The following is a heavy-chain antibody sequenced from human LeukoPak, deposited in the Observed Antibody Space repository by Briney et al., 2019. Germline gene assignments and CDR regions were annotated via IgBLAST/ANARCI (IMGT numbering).Heavy chain of an antibody. D-gene: IGHD2/OR15-2a*01. J-gene: IGHJ4*02. CDR1: GFTVSSSH. Sequence: PGGSLRLSCAASGFTVSSSHMTWVRQTPGKGLVWVSVTYSGGNTGYADSVKGRFTISRDNSRNTLYLQMSSLRVEDTAIYYCARGRDYFPIDYWGQGTFVIVSS. V-gene: IGHV3-53*01. CDR3: ARGRDYFPIDY. CDR2: TYSGGNT.